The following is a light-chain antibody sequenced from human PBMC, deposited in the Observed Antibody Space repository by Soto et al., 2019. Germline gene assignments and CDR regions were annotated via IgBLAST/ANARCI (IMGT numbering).Light chain of an antibody. CDR3: QHYNSYSEA. CDR2: GAT. V-gene: IGKV1-9*01. Sequence: DIQLTQFPSFLSASVGDRVTITCRASQTVTRYLHWFQQKPGKAPKLVIFGATNLQTGVSSRFTGSGSGTDFTLTISSLQPDDFATYYCQHYNSYSEAFGQGTKVDIK. J-gene: IGKJ1*01. CDR1: QTVTRY.